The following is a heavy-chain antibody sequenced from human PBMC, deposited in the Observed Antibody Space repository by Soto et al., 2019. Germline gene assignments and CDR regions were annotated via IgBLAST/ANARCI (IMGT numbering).Heavy chain of an antibody. CDR1: GGSVSSSSYY. J-gene: IGHJ4*02. CDR2: TYYSAGT. V-gene: IGHV4-39*01. Sequence: QLQLQESGPGLVKPSETLSLPCNVSGGSVSSSSYYWGWIRQAPGKGLEWIVSTYYSAGTYYNPSLKSRVTTSRDAAKNQFSLTVTSVTAADTAIYYCARHASRGYSSSWYFEDWGQGTPVTVSS. D-gene: IGHD6-13*01. CDR3: ARHASRGYSSSWYFED.